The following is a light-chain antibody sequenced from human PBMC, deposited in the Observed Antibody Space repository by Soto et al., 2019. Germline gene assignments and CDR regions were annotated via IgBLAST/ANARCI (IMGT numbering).Light chain of an antibody. CDR3: CSYAGSGTFYV. CDR1: NSDVGTYNL. Sequence: QSALAQSASVSGSPGQPITISCTGTNSDVGTYNLVSWYQQRPGKAPKLLIYEVNRRPTGVSSRFSSSKSGNTASLTISGLQPEDEATYYCCSYAGSGTFYVFGTGTKVTVL. V-gene: IGLV2-23*02. CDR2: EVN. J-gene: IGLJ1*01.